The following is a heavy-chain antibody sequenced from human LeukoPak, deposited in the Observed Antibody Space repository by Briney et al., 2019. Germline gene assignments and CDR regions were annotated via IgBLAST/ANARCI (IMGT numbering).Heavy chain of an antibody. V-gene: IGHV3-21*01. CDR3: ARERRKRGFDY. J-gene: IGHJ4*02. CDR2: INRGATYI. CDR1: EFTFSSYS. D-gene: IGHD1-1*01. Sequence: KPGGSLRLSCTVSEFTFSSYSMNWVRQAPGKGLEWVASINRGATYIYYADSMKGRFTISRDDAKSSLYLQMNSLRAEDTAVYYCARERRKRGFDYWGQGTLVTVSS.